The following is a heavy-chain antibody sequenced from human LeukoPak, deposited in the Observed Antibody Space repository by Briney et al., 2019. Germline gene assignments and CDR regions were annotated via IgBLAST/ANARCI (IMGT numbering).Heavy chain of an antibody. CDR2: IYWDDDK. CDR1: GFSLSTSGVA. D-gene: IGHD6-13*01. V-gene: IGHV2-5*02. CDR3: AHRLSSWWFDP. Sequence: SGPKLVNPTQTLTLTCTSSGFSLSTSGVAVGWIRQPPGKALEWLALIYWDDDKRYSPSLKSRLTITKDTSKNQVVLTMTNMDPVDTATYYCAHRLSSWWFDPWGQGTLVTVSS. J-gene: IGHJ5*02.